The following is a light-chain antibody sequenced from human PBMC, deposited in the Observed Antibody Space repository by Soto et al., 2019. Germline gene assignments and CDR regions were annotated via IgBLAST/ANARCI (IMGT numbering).Light chain of an antibody. CDR2: EVS. Sequence: QSALTQPASVSGSPGQSITISCTGTSSDVGGYNFVSWYQQHPGKAPKLMIYEVSNRPSGVSNRFSGSKSGNTASLTISGLQAEDEADYYCNSYTSSRTLVFGGAPMLTVL. CDR1: SSDVGGYNF. CDR3: NSYTSSRTLV. V-gene: IGLV2-14*01. J-gene: IGLJ3*02.